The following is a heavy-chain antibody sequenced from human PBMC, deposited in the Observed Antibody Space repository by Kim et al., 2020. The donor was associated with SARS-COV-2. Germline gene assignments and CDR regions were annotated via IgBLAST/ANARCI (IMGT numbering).Heavy chain of an antibody. CDR3: ARDGMQLWFGELGFFYFDY. D-gene: IGHD3-10*01. V-gene: IGHV3-48*02. J-gene: IGHJ4*02. Sequence: GGSLRLSCAASGFTFSSYSMNWVRQAPGKGLEWVSYISSSSSTIYYADSVKGRFTISRDNAKNSLYLQMNSLRDEDTAVYYCARDGMQLWFGELGFFYFDYWGQGTLVTVSS. CDR1: GFTFSSYS. CDR2: ISSSSSTI.